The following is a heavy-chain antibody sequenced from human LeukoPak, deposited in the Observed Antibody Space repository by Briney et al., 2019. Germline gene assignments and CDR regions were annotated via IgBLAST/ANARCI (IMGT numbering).Heavy chain of an antibody. J-gene: IGHJ4*02. D-gene: IGHD3-22*01. Sequence: ESLKISCQGSGYSFTSDWVGWVRQMPGKGLEWMGIMFPDDSDIRYSPSFQGQVTISADKSISTAYLQWSSLQASDTAMYYCARPRDGYFPYYFDYWGQGTLVTVPS. CDR3: ARPRDGYFPYYFDY. V-gene: IGHV5-51*01. CDR2: MFPDDSDI. CDR1: GYSFTSDW.